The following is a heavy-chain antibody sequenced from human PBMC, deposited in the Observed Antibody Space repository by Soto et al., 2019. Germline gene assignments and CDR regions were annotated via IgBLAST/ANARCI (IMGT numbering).Heavy chain of an antibody. D-gene: IGHD2-8*02. J-gene: IGHJ4*02. CDR2: ISASGGST. CDR1: GFTSSSCA. V-gene: IGHV3-23*01. Sequence: EVQLLDSGGGLVQPGGSLRLSCVASGFTSSSCAMRWVRQAPGKGLEWVSGISASGGSTYYADSVKGRFTISRDNSKNTLYLQMNSLRAEDTAVYYCATPGPGTGRYFFHDWGQGTLVTVSS. CDR3: ATPGPGTGRYFFHD.